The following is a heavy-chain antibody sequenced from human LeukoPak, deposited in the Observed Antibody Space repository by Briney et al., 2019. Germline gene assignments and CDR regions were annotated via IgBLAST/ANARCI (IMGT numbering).Heavy chain of an antibody. D-gene: IGHD1-26*01. CDR3: AKDYEPLVGVHRWGDWFDP. CDR1: GFTFSTYA. Sequence: GGSLRLSCAASGFTFSTYAMTWVRQAPGKGLEWVSLISGTGGSTYYADSVKGRFTISRDNSKNTLYLQMNSLRAEDTAVYYCAKDYEPLVGVHRWGDWFDPWGQGALVTVSS. V-gene: IGHV3-23*01. CDR2: ISGTGGST. J-gene: IGHJ5*02.